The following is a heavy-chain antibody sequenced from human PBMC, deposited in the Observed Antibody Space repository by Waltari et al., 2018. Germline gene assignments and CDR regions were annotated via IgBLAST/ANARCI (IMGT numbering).Heavy chain of an antibody. Sequence: QVQLVQSGAEVKKPGSSVKVSCQASGASFSSYAMSWVRPAPGEGLEWMVTISPILGTADYAQRFKGRVKISADKATAAVYMELSGLTSEDTAMYYCARGISASYEYFEYWGQGTLVTVNS. J-gene: IGHJ4*02. D-gene: IGHD3-3*01. CDR2: ISPILGTA. CDR1: GASFSSYA. V-gene: IGHV1-69*04. CDR3: ARGISASYEYFEY.